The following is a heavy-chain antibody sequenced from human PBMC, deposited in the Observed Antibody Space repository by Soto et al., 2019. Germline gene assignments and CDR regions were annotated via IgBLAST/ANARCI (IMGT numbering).Heavy chain of an antibody. CDR3: VPWGRSGWDTGFY. Sequence: QIQLVQSGAEVTKPGASVKVSCKTSGYTFTNYDINWVRQATGQGLEWMGYMRPNSGNTGYAQKFQGRVTMTRDTSISTAYMELSSLRSEDTAVYYSVPWGRSGWDTGFYLGQGTLVTASS. D-gene: IGHD6-19*01. J-gene: IGHJ4*02. V-gene: IGHV1-8*01. CDR2: MRPNSGNT. CDR1: GYTFTNYD.